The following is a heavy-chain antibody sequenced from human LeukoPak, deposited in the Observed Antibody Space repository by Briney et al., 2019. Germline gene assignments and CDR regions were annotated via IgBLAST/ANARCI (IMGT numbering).Heavy chain of an antibody. CDR2: ISAYNGDT. Sequence: ASVKISCKASGYTFTDYAISWVRQSPGQGLEWMGWISAYNGDTNYAQKLQGRVTMTIDTSTSTAYMEVWGLISDDTAVYFCARESRLHWFGELPIDYWGQGTLVTVSS. V-gene: IGHV1-18*01. CDR3: ARESRLHWFGELPIDY. CDR1: GYTFTDYA. J-gene: IGHJ4*02. D-gene: IGHD3-10*01.